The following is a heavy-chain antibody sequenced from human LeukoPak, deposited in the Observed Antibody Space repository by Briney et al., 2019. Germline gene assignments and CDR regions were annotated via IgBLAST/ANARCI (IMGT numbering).Heavy chain of an antibody. Sequence: PGGSLRLSCAVSGFTISSYAMSWVRQAPGKGLEWVAVISYDGSNKYYADSVKGRFTISRDNSKNTLYLQMNSLRAEDTAVYYCAKELASNSPGGYWGQGTLVTVSS. J-gene: IGHJ4*02. V-gene: IGHV3-30*18. CDR3: AKELASNSPGGY. CDR1: GFTISSYA. D-gene: IGHD3-10*01. CDR2: ISYDGSNK.